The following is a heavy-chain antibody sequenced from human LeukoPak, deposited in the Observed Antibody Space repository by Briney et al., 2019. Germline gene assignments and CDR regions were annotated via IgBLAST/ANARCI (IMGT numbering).Heavy chain of an antibody. D-gene: IGHD5-12*01. V-gene: IGHV3-21*01. J-gene: IGHJ2*01. CDR1: GFTFSNYR. CDR3: ARAGVATTGDWYFDL. CDR2: ISSSSSYI. Sequence: PGGSLRLSCVASGFTFSNYRMNWVRQAPGKGLEWVSSISSSSSYIYYADSVKGRFTISRDNANNSLYLQMNSLRADDTAVYYCARAGVATTGDWYFDLWGRGTLVTVSS.